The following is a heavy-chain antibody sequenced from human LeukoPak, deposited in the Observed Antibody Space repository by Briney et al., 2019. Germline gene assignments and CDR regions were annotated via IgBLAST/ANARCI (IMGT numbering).Heavy chain of an antibody. J-gene: IGHJ4*02. CDR2: IKSKTDGGTT. Sequence: GGSLRLSCAASGFTFSNAWMSWVRQAPGKGLEWVGRIKSKTDGGTTDYAAPVKGGFTISRDDSKNTLYLQMNSLKTEDTAVYYCTTVLWFGEFQSDYWGQGTLVTVSS. D-gene: IGHD3-10*01. V-gene: IGHV3-15*01. CDR1: GFTFSNAW. CDR3: TTVLWFGEFQSDY.